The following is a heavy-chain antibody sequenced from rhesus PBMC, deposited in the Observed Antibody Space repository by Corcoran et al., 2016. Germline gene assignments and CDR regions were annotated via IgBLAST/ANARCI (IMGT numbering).Heavy chain of an antibody. Sequence: QVQLVQSGAEVKKPGASVKVSCKASGFTFGCYAISWVRPAPGHGLEWMGGIVPLVGETNDEQKVQGRVTITADTSTSTAYMELSSLRSEDTAVYYCARGGTGVIIMLNWYFDIWGPGTPITISS. CDR3: ARGGTGVIIMLNWYFDI. CDR1: GFTFGCYA. J-gene: IGHJ2*01. D-gene: IGHD3-34*01. CDR2: IVPLVGET. V-gene: IGHV1S10*01.